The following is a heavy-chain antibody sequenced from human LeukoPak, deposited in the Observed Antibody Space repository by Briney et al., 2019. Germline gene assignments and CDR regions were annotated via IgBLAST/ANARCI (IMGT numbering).Heavy chain of an antibody. Sequence: GGSLRLSCAASGFTVSSNYMSWVRQAPGKGLEWVSVIYSGGSTYYADSVKGRFTISRDNSKNTLYLQMNSLRAEDTAVYYCARGSTMDYYTFDIWGQGTMVTVSS. CDR2: IYSGGST. J-gene: IGHJ3*02. V-gene: IGHV3-53*01. D-gene: IGHD3-10*01. CDR3: ARGSTMDYYTFDI. CDR1: GFTVSSNY.